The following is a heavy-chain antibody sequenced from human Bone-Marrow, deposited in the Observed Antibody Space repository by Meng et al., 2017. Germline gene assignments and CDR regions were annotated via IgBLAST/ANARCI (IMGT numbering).Heavy chain of an antibody. CDR3: AKVWVVRVVAATPIDY. J-gene: IGHJ4*02. CDR1: GFTFSSYA. D-gene: IGHD2-15*01. Sequence: GESLKISCAASGFTFSSYAMSWVRQAPGKGLEWVSAISGSGGSTYYADSVKGRFTISRDNSKNTLYPQMNSLRAEDTAIYYCAKVWVVRVVAATPIDYWGQGTLVTVSS. CDR2: ISGSGGST. V-gene: IGHV3-23*01.